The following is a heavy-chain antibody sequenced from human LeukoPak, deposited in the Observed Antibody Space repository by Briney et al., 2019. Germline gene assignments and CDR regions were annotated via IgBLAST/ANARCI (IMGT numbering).Heavy chain of an antibody. CDR2: IYYSGST. CDR3: ARDIRFILLN. CDR1: GGSIGSGDYY. V-gene: IGHV4-30-4*08. D-gene: IGHD2-15*01. J-gene: IGHJ4*02. Sequence: SETLSLTCTVSGGSIGSGDYYWSWIRQPPGKGLEWIGYIYYSGSTYYNPSLKSRVTISVDTSKNQFSLKLSSVTAADTAVYYCARDIRFILLNWGQGTLVTVSS.